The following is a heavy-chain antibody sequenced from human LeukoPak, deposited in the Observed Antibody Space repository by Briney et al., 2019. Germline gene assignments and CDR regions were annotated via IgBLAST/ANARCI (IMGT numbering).Heavy chain of an antibody. V-gene: IGHV4-61*09. CDR2: IFTTGPG. J-gene: IGHJ5*02. Sequence: PSETLSLTCTVSGASINSSPYYWTWIRQPAGKGLEWIGHIFTTGPGSYNPSLRSRVTISRDTSKNEFSLSLNSVTAADTAVYYCAGSWNAERNFDPWGQGTLVTVSS. CDR3: AGSWNAERNFDP. D-gene: IGHD1-1*01. CDR1: GASINSSPYY.